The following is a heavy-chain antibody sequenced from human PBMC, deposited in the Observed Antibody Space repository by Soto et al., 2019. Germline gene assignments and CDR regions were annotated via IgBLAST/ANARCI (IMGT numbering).Heavy chain of an antibody. CDR3: LILLHSTSPIHF. CDR2: SNSDGSST. V-gene: IGHV3-74*01. Sequence: PGGSLRLSCAASGFTFSGYWMHWVRQAPGKGLVWVSHSNSDGSSTSYADSVKGRFTISRDNAKNTLYLQMNSLRAEDTAVYFFLILLHSTSPIHFWCQGTYLTVSS. J-gene: IGHJ4*02. CDR1: GFTFSGYW. D-gene: IGHD6-6*01.